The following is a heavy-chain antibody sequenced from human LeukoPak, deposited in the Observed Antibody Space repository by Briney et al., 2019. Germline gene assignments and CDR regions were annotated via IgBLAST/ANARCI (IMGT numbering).Heavy chain of an antibody. J-gene: IGHJ4*02. V-gene: IGHV4-39*07. CDR1: GGSISDSNYY. Sequence: SETLSLTCTVSGGSISDSNYYWGWIRQPPGRGLEWIGNIYYSGSTYYSPSLKSRVTVSVDTSKNQFSLNVNSVTAGDTALYYCARGVHCSGGSCYSFDYWGQGTLVTVSS. CDR2: IYYSGST. D-gene: IGHD2-15*01. CDR3: ARGVHCSGGSCYSFDY.